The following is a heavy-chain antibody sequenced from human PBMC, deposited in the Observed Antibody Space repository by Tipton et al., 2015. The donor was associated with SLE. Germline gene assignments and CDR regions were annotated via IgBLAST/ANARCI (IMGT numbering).Heavy chain of an antibody. CDR1: GGSFSGYY. Sequence: TLSLTCAVYGGSFSGYYWSWIRQPPGKGLEWIGEINHSGSTNYNPSLKSRVTISVDTSKNQFSLKLSSVTAADTAVYYCAGVAGAAAYPWGQGTLVTVSS. D-gene: IGHD6-13*01. J-gene: IGHJ5*02. CDR3: AGVAGAAAYP. V-gene: IGHV4-34*01. CDR2: INHSGST.